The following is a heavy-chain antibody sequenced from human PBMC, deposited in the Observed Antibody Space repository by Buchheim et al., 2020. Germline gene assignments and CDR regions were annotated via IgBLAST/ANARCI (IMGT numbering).Heavy chain of an antibody. Sequence: QVQLQQWGAGLLKPSETLSLTCAVYGGSFSGYYWSWIRQPPGKGLEWIGEINHSGSTNYNSSLKSRVTISVDTSKNQFSLKLSSVTAADTAVYYCARGPTGSSGSDGFDYWGQGTL. V-gene: IGHV4-34*01. CDR3: ARGPTGSSGSDGFDY. J-gene: IGHJ4*02. CDR2: INHSGST. CDR1: GGSFSGYY. D-gene: IGHD1-1*01.